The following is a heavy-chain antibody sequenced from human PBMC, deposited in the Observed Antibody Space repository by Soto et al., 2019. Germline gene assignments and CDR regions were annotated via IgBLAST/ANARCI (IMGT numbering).Heavy chain of an antibody. J-gene: IGHJ6*02. D-gene: IGHD6-13*01. CDR3: AGNGGSRSSWTLFGMDV. CDR2: IYHIGST. CDR1: GGSISSYY. Sequence: SETLSLTSTDSGGSISSYYWSWIRQPPGKGLVCIGYIYHIGSTKFSPSLRSSVYISVNTSKNQFSLNVRSVTAVDMAVYYCAGNGGSRSSWTLFGMDVWGQGTTVT. V-gene: IGHV4-59*01.